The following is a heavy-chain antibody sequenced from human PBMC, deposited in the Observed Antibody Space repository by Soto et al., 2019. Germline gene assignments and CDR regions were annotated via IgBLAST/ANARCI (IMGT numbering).Heavy chain of an antibody. CDR2: INHGGTI. D-gene: IGHD1-26*01. V-gene: IGHV4-34*01. J-gene: IGHJ5*02. CDR3: ARGRVGATHWNCFGP. Sequence: WETLSLTCAVYGGSFYDYYWSWIRQPPGKGLEWIGEINHGGTINYNPSLESRVTISVDTSKNQFSLSLSSVTAADTAVYYCARGRVGATHWNCFGPWGQGTLVTGST. CDR1: GGSFYDYY.